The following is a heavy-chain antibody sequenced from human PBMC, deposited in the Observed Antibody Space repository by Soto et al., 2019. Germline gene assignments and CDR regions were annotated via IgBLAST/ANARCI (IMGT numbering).Heavy chain of an antibody. V-gene: IGHV1-18*01. J-gene: IGHJ4*02. Sequence: ASVKVSCKASGYTFTSYGISWVRQAPGQGLEWMGWISAYNGNTNYAQKLQGRVTMTTDTSTSTAYMELRSLRSDDTAVYYCARLAYGDYAHGDGYWGQGTLVTVSS. CDR1: GYTFTSYG. D-gene: IGHD4-17*01. CDR3: ARLAYGDYAHGDGY. CDR2: ISAYNGNT.